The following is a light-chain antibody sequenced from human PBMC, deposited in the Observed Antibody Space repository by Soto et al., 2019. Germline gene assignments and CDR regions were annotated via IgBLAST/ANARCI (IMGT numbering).Light chain of an antibody. V-gene: IGKV3-11*01. CDR3: QQRSSWPRT. Sequence: ESVLTQSPGTLSLSPVERATLSCRASQSVDNYLAWYQQRRGQAPRLLIYEASNRATGIPARFSASGSGADFTLTISSLGPEDFAVYYCQQRSSWPRTFGQGTKVDIK. CDR1: QSVDNY. CDR2: EAS. J-gene: IGKJ1*01.